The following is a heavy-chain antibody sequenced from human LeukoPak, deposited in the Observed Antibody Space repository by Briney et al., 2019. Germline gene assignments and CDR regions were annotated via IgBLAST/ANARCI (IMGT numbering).Heavy chain of an antibody. CDR1: GFTFSSYA. CDR2: ISGSGGST. CDR3: AKGSRYYYDSSGYSLYFDY. J-gene: IGHJ4*02. V-gene: IGHV3-23*01. D-gene: IGHD3-22*01. Sequence: GGSLRLSCAASGFTFSSYAMSWVRQAPGKGLEWVSAISGSGGSTYYADSVKGRFTISRDNSKNTLYLQMNSLRAEDTAVYYCAKGSRYYYDSSGYSLYFDYWGQGTLVTVSS.